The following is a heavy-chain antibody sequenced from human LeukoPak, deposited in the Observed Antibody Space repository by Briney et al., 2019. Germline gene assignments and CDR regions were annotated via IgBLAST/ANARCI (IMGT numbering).Heavy chain of an antibody. CDR1: GAFSSRFY. V-gene: IGHV4-59*13. CDR2: IFFSGHS. Sequence: SETLSLTCTVSGAFSSRFYWSWVRQSPGKGLEWIRNIFFSGHSNYNPSLTGRVTISPDTSKSQFSLKVTSVTAADTALYYCARIDPLGYFDQWGQGTLVTVSS. CDR3: ARIDPLGYFDQ. J-gene: IGHJ4*02.